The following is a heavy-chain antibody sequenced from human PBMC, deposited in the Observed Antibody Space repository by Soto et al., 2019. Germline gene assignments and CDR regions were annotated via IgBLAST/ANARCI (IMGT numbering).Heavy chain of an antibody. Sequence: GESLKISCAASGFTFSSYAMSWVRQAPGKGLEWVSAISGSGGSTYYADSVKGRFTISRDNSKNTLYLQMNSLRAEDTAVYYCAKSPGYSSSWFDPWGQGTLVTVSS. J-gene: IGHJ5*02. D-gene: IGHD6-13*01. CDR3: AKSPGYSSSWFDP. CDR2: ISGSGGST. CDR1: GFTFSSYA. V-gene: IGHV3-23*01.